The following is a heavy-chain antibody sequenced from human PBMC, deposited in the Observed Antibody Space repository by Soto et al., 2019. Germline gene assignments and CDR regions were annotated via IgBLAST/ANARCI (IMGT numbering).Heavy chain of an antibody. CDR2: IIPIFGTA. V-gene: IGHV1-69*01. J-gene: IGHJ6*02. Sequence: QVQLVQSGAEVKKPGSSVKVSCKPSGGTFSSYAISWVRQAPGQGLEWRGGIIPIFGTANYAQKFQGRVTITADESTSTAYMELSSLRSEDTAVYYCARRGYQLPQTGYYYYGMDVWGQGTTVTVSS. CDR1: GGTFSSYA. D-gene: IGHD2-2*01. CDR3: ARRGYQLPQTGYYYYGMDV.